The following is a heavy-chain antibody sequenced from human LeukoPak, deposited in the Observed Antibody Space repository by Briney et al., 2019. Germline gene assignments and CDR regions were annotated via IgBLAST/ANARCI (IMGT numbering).Heavy chain of an antibody. J-gene: IGHJ5*02. CDR2: MYAGGTT. Sequence: PGGSLRLSCAASGVIDSRNFMSWVRQAPGKGLQWVAIMYAGGTTDYSDSVRGRFHISRDSSNNTLSLQINSLRAEDTAVYYCARGSGSGWPLDRWGQGALVTVSS. CDR3: ARGSGSGWPLDR. V-gene: IGHV3-53*01. D-gene: IGHD6-19*01. CDR1: GVIDSRNF.